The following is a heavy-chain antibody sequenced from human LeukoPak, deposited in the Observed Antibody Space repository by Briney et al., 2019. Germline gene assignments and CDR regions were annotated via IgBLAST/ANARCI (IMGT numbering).Heavy chain of an antibody. J-gene: IGHJ4*02. CDR2: ISSSSSYI. CDR1: GFTFSSYS. V-gene: IGHV3-21*04. CDR3: AKDFGRNLGGPGY. Sequence: GGSLRLSCAASGFTFSSYSMNWVRQAPGKGLEWVSSISSSSSYIYYADSVKGRFAISRDDSKSTLCLQMNSLRGEGTAVYYCAKDFGRNLGGPGYWGRGTLVIVSS. D-gene: IGHD1-14*01.